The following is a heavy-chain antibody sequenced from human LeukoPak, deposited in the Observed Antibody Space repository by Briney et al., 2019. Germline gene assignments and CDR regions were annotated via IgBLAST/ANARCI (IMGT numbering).Heavy chain of an antibody. Sequence: GGSLRLSCAASGFTFSSYWMSWVRHAPGKGLEWVADIKEDGSDKYYVDSVKGRFTISRDNAKNSLYLQMNSLRAEDTAVYYCAKNGLYLVSWGQGTLVTVSS. CDR1: GFTFSSYW. V-gene: IGHV3-7*01. J-gene: IGHJ4*02. CDR3: AKNGLYLVS. CDR2: IKEDGSDK. D-gene: IGHD2-8*01.